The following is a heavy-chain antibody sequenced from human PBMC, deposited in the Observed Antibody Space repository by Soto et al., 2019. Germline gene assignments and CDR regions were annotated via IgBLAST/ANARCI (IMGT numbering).Heavy chain of an antibody. J-gene: IGHJ6*02. CDR2: IIPISEKT. D-gene: IGHD2-2*01. CDR3: ARSQGSSTSLEIYYYYYYGMDV. CDR1: GGTFSSYA. Sequence: QVQLVQSGGEVKKPGSSVKVSCKASGGTFSSYAISWVRQAPGQGLEWMGGIIPISEKTNYAQKFQGRVTITADESKSTAYMELSSLRSEDTAVYYCARSQGSSTSLEIYYYYYYGMDVWGQGTKVTVSS. V-gene: IGHV1-69*01.